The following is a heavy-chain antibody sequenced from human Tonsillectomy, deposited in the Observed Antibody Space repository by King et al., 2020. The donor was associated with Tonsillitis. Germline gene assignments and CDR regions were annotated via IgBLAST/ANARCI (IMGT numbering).Heavy chain of an antibody. CDR1: GFTFSNSA. CDR3: ARDQSPGDSSGYLNY. Sequence: VQLVESGGGVVQPGRSLRLSCAASGFTFSNSAMHWVRQAPGKGLEWVAVISNDGSNKYYADSVKGRFTIYRDNSKDRLYLQMNTLRRQDTAVYYCARDQSPGDSSGYLNYWGQGTLVTVSS. D-gene: IGHD3-22*01. J-gene: IGHJ4*02. CDR2: ISNDGSNK. V-gene: IGHV3-30-3*01.